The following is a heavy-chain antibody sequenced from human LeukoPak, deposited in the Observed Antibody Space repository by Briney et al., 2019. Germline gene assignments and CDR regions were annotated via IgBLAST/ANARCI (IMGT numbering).Heavy chain of an antibody. D-gene: IGHD3-10*01. CDR2: IYPGDSHT. V-gene: IGHV5-51*01. Sequence: RGESLKISCKGSGYSFTSYWIGWVRQMPGKGLEWMGIIYPGDSHTRYSPSFQGQVTISADKSISTAYLQWSSLKASDTAMYYCARYGFYYYYGMDVWGQGTTVTVSS. J-gene: IGHJ6*02. CDR3: ARYGFYYYYGMDV. CDR1: GYSFTSYW.